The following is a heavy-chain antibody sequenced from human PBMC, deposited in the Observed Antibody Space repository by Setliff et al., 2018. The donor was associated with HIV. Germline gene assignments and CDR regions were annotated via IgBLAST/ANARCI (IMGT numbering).Heavy chain of an antibody. Sequence: GGSLRLSCAASGFSFNNAWMSWVRQAPGKGLDWVAFIRYDGSNEHYADSVKGRFTISRDNSKNTLFLQLNTLRAEDTAVYYCSRWPFDYWGQGTLVTVSS. CDR1: GFSFNNAW. J-gene: IGHJ4*02. CDR3: SRWPFDY. V-gene: IGHV3-30*02. CDR2: IRYDGSNE. D-gene: IGHD2-15*01.